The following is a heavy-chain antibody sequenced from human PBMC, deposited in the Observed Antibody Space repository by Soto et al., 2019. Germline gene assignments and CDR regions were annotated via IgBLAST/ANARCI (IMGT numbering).Heavy chain of an antibody. J-gene: IGHJ4*02. Sequence: GGSLRLSCAASGFTFSSYAMSWVRQAPGKGLEWVSAISGSGGSTYYADSVKGRFTISRDNSKNTLYLQMNSLRAEDTAVYYCAKLTQQWLVQGGYFDYWGQGTLVTVSS. CDR1: GFTFSSYA. V-gene: IGHV3-23*01. CDR3: AKLTQQWLVQGGYFDY. D-gene: IGHD6-19*01. CDR2: ISGSGGST.